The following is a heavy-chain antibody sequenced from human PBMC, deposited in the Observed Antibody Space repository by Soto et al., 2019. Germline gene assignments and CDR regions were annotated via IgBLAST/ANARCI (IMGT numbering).Heavy chain of an antibody. CDR3: ARVRRDGYNSGESKFDY. CDR1: GYTFTSYY. CDR2: INPSGGST. D-gene: IGHD5-12*01. V-gene: IGHV1-46*01. Sequence: QVQLVQSGAEVKKPGASVKVSCKASGYTFTSYYMHWVRQAPGQGLEWMGIINPSGGSTSYAQKFQGRVTMTRATSTSTVYMELSSLRSEDTAVYYCARVRRDGYNSGESKFDYWGQGTLVTVSS. J-gene: IGHJ4*02.